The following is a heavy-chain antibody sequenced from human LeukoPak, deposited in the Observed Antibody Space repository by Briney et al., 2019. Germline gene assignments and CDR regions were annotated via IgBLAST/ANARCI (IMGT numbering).Heavy chain of an antibody. CDR3: AKDRSCTNDVCHGDFDY. CDR2: ISGSGSST. Sequence: GSLPLSCAASGFTFTSYAMSWVRPAPGKGLEWVSAISGSGSSTYYADSVKGRFTISRDNSKNTLYLQMNSLRAEDTAVYYCAKDRSCTNDVCHGDFDYWGQGTLVTVSS. CDR1: GFTFTSYA. V-gene: IGHV3-23*01. J-gene: IGHJ4*02. D-gene: IGHD2-8*01.